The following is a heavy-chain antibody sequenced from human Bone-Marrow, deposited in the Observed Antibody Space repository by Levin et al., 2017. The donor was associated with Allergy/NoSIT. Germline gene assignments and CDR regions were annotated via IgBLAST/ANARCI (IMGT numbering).Heavy chain of an antibody. CDR2: IDESGDPT. V-gene: IGHV3-23*01. CDR1: GFTFNTFG. CDR3: AKGLWFDY. J-gene: IGHJ5*01. Sequence: GESLKISCAASGFTFNTFGMSWVRLAPGKGLEWVSSIDESGDPTYYADSVKGRFSISRDNSKNSLFLQMNSLRAEDTAIYYCAKGLWFDYWGQGTLVTVSS.